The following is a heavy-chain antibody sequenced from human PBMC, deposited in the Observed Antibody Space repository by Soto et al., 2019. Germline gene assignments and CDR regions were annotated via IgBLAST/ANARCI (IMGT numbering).Heavy chain of an antibody. CDR1: GYTFTSYC. CDR3: ARDTYDTTGYPLDY. CDR2: ISTFHGNT. Sequence: ASVYVSFKTSGYTFTSYCISWVRQAPGQWLELMGWISTFHGNTNYAQKFQGSVTMKTDTSTSTAYMELRSLTSDDTAIDYCARDTYDTTGYPLDYWGQGTLVNVSS. V-gene: IGHV1-18*04. J-gene: IGHJ4*02. D-gene: IGHD3-22*01.